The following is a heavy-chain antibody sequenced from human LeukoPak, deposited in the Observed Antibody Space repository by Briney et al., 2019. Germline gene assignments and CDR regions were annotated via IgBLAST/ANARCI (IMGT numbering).Heavy chain of an antibody. CDR2: INPNSGGT. J-gene: IGHJ4*02. D-gene: IGHD2-15*01. V-gene: IGHV1-2*02. CDR3: AREVVVAATFDY. Sequence: ASVKVSCKASGYTFTGYYIHWVRQAPGQGLEWMGWINPNSGGTNYAQKFQGRVTMTRDTSISTAYMELSRLRSDDTAVYCCAREVVVAATFDYWGQGTLVTVSS. CDR1: GYTFTGYY.